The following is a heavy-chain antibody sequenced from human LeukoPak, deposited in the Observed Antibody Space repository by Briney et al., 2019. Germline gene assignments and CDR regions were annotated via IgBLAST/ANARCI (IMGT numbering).Heavy chain of an antibody. CDR2: ISAYNGNT. D-gene: IGHD3/OR15-3a*01. CDR3: ARDGPYLYYYYGMDV. J-gene: IGHJ6*02. Sequence: EASVKVSCKASGYTFTSYGISWVRQAPGQGLEWMGWISAYNGNTNYAQKLQGRVTMTTDTSTSTAYMELRSLRSDDTAVYYCARDGPYLYYYYGMDVWGQGTTVTVSS. CDR1: GYTFTSYG. V-gene: IGHV1-18*01.